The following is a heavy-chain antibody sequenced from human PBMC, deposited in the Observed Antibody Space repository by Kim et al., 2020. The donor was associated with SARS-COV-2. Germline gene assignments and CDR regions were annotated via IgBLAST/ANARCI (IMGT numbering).Heavy chain of an antibody. CDR2: IYYSGST. CDR3: AREVGRGYSGYDYRGNWFDP. V-gene: IGHV4-31*03. J-gene: IGHJ5*02. D-gene: IGHD5-12*01. CDR1: GGSISSGGYY. Sequence: SETLSLTCTVSGGSISSGGYYWSWIRQHPGKGLEWIGYIYYSGSTYYNPSLKSRVTISVDTSKNQFSLKLSSVTAADTAVYYCAREVGRGYSGYDYRGNWFDPWGQGTLVTVSS.